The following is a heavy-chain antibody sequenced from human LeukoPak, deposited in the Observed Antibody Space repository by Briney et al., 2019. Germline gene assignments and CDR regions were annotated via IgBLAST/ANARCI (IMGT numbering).Heavy chain of an antibody. Sequence: GGSLRLSCAASGFTVSSNYMSWVRQAPGKGLEWVSVIYSGGGTYYADSVKGRFTISRDNSKNTLYLQMNSLRAEDTAVYYCARGIWSRTVSSYYFDYWGQGTLVTVSS. V-gene: IGHV3-53*01. CDR3: ARGIWSRTVSSYYFDY. J-gene: IGHJ4*02. D-gene: IGHD3-3*01. CDR1: GFTVSSNY. CDR2: IYSGGGT.